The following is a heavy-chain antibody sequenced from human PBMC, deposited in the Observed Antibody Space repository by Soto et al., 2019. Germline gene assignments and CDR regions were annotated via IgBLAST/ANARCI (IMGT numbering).Heavy chain of an antibody. J-gene: IGHJ3*02. CDR1: GGSISSYY. CDR2: IYYSGST. D-gene: IGHD3-16*02. V-gene: IGHV4-59*08. Sequence: LSLTCTVSGGSISSYYWSWIRQPPGKGLEWIGYIYYSGSTNYNPSLKSRVTISVDTSKNQFSLELSSVTAADTAVYYCARLYGLDAFDIWGQGTMVTVSS. CDR3: ARLYGLDAFDI.